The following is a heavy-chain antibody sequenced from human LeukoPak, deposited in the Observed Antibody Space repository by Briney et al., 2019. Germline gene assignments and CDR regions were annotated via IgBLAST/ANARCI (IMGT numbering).Heavy chain of an antibody. Sequence: GGSLRLSCAASGFPFANTWMHWVRHAPGKGLVWVSLINNDGSTTNYADSVKGRFTISRDNAKNTVYLQMNSLRAEDTAVYYCAIGGTYGSGSWGQGTLVTVSS. CDR3: AIGGTYGSGS. CDR2: INNDGSTT. D-gene: IGHD3-10*01. CDR1: GFPFANTW. J-gene: IGHJ4*02. V-gene: IGHV3-74*01.